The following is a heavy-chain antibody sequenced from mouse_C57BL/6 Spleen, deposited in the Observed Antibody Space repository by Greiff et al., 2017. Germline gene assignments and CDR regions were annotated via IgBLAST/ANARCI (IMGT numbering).Heavy chain of an antibody. CDR1: GYTFTSYW. CDR3: AIGGGGYYDWYFDV. J-gene: IGHJ1*03. Sequence: QVQLQQPGAELVKPGASVKVSCKASGYTFTSYWMHWVKQRPGQGLEWIGRIHPSDSDTNYNQKFKGKATLTVDKSSSTAYMQLSSLPSEDSAVYYCAIGGGGYYDWYFDVWGTGTTVTVAS. V-gene: IGHV1-74*01. CDR2: IHPSDSDT. D-gene: IGHD2-3*01.